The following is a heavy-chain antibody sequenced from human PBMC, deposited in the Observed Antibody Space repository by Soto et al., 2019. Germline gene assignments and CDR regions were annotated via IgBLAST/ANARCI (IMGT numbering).Heavy chain of an antibody. Sequence: ASLKVSCKASGYTFTDYYIHWVRQAPGQGLECMGRINPNSGDTNYAQKFQGRVTMTRDTSISTAYMEVSRLRSDDTAIYYCARSVSFITPRPDYWGQGTLVTVPS. V-gene: IGHV1-2*06. CDR3: ARSVSFITPRPDY. D-gene: IGHD6-6*01. CDR1: GYTFTDYY. CDR2: INPNSGDT. J-gene: IGHJ4*02.